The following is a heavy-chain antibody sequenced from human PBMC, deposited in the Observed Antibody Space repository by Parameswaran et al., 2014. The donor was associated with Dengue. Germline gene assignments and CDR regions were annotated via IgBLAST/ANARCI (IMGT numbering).Heavy chain of an antibody. D-gene: IGHD6-6*01. CDR3: ARDWYSSSSVYYYYGMDV. V-gene: IGHV1-69*01. Sequence: WVRQAPGQGLEWMGGIIPIFGTANYAQKFQGRVTITADESTSTAYMELSSLRSEDTAVYYCARDWYSSSSVYYYYGMDVWGQGTTVTVSS. J-gene: IGHJ6*02. CDR2: IIPIFGTA.